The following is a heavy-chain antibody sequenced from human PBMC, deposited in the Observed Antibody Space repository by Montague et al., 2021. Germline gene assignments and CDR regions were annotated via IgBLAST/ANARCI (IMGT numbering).Heavy chain of an antibody. Sequence: CAISGDSVCVEVLRRNSDEHTSSLHLPLQLVSYFLLEWYNDYAESVKSRITIDPDTSKHQFSLHLNSVTPEDTAVYYCARIPVGSKYYFDFWGQGTLVTVAS. J-gene: IGHJ4*02. CDR3: ARIPVGSKYYFDF. V-gene: IGHV6-1*01. CDR1: GDSVCVEVLR. D-gene: IGHD2-2*01. CDR2: SYFLLEWYN.